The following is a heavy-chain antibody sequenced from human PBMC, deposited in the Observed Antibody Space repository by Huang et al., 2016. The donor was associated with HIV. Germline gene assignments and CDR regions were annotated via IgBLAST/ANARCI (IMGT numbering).Heavy chain of an antibody. CDR1: GYTFTSFG. J-gene: IGHJ4*02. Sequence: QVHLVQSGPEVKKPGASVKVSCKASGYTFTSFGISWVRQAPGQGLEWMGSISAHKGDTNYAQKFRVRVTMTTETSTRTAHMELRSLRSDDSAVYYCVVDDTSGYFSSDYWGQGTLVTVSS. CDR2: ISAHKGDT. CDR3: VVDDTSGYFSSDY. V-gene: IGHV1-18*04. D-gene: IGHD3-22*01.